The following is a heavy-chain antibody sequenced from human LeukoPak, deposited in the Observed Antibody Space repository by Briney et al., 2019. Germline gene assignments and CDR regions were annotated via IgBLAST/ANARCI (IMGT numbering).Heavy chain of an antibody. CDR3: ARLRRGY. CDR1: GLTVTSNH. CDR2: IKSDGTA. Sequence: GGSLRLSCAASGLTVTSNHMSWVRQAPGKGLEWVSLIKSDGTAEYADSVKGRFTISRDNSKNTLFLQMNSLRVEDTAVYYCARLRRGYWGRGTPVTVSS. J-gene: IGHJ4*02. V-gene: IGHV3-53*01.